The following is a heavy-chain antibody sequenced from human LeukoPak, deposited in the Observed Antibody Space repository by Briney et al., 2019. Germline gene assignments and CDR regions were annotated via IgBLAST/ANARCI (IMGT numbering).Heavy chain of an antibody. Sequence: GGSPRLSCAASGFTFTNYAMGWVRQPPGNGLEWVPTISLSGDRTYYVDSVKGRFTISRDQSKNTLYLQMNSLRAEDTAVYYCAKDHGVLRPWGQGTLVTVSS. CDR3: AKDHGVLRP. CDR2: ISLSGDRT. D-gene: IGHD3-3*01. J-gene: IGHJ4*02. V-gene: IGHV3-23*01. CDR1: GFTFTNYA.